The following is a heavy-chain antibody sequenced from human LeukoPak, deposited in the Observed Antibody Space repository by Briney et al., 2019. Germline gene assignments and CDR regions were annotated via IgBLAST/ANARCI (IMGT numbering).Heavy chain of an antibody. V-gene: IGHV3-30*04. CDR3: ASPDLWFGELGEIDY. Sequence: GGSLRLSCAASGFTFSSYAMHWVRQAPGKGLEWVAVISYDGSNKYYADSVKGRLTISRDNSKNTLYLQMNSLRAEDTAVYYCASPDLWFGELGEIDYWGQGTLVTVSS. CDR1: GFTFSSYA. J-gene: IGHJ4*02. CDR2: ISYDGSNK. D-gene: IGHD3-10*01.